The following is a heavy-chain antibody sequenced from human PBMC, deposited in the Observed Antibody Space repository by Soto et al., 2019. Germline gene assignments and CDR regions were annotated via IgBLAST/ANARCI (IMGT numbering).Heavy chain of an antibody. J-gene: IGHJ4*02. CDR1: GFTFSTYW. Sequence: GGSMRLSCAASGFTFSTYWMSWVRQAPGKGLGWVASIKQDGSEKHYGDSVKGRFTVSRDSAKSSVYLQMNSLRAEDTAVYYCARVWNDGRFDYWGQGALVTVS. CDR2: IKQDGSEK. CDR3: ARVWNDGRFDY. V-gene: IGHV3-7*01. D-gene: IGHD1-1*01.